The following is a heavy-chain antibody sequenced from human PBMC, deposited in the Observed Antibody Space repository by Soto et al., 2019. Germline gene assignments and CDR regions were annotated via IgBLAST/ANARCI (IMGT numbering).Heavy chain of an antibody. V-gene: IGHV1-3*05. J-gene: IGHJ4*02. CDR1: GYTLTSYA. CDR3: ARGIVGATAYDY. Sequence: QVQLVQSGAEEKKAGASVKVSCKASGYTLTSYAMHWVRQAPGQRLEWMGWINAGNGNTKYSQKFQGRVTITRDTSASTAYMELSSLRSEDTAVYYCARGIVGATAYDYWGQGTLVTVSS. CDR2: INAGNGNT. D-gene: IGHD1-26*01.